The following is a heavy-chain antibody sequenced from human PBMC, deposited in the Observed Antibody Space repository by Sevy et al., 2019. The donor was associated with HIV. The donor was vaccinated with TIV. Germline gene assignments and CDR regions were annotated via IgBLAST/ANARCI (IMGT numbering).Heavy chain of an antibody. CDR3: ARDMNPIAVAGTSWFDP. CDR2: ISSSSSYI. V-gene: IGHV3-21*01. CDR1: GFTFSSYS. Sequence: GGSLRLSCAASGFTFSSYSMNRVRQAPGKGLEWVSSISSSSSYIYYADSVKGRFTISRDNAKNSLYLQMNSLRAEDTAVYYCARDMNPIAVAGTSWFDPWGQGTLVTVSS. J-gene: IGHJ5*02. D-gene: IGHD6-19*01.